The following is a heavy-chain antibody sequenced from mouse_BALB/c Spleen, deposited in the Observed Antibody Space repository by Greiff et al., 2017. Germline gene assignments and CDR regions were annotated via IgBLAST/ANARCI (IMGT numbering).Heavy chain of an antibody. CDR1: GYSFTGYN. Sequence: EVQLQQSGPELGKPGASVKISCKASGYSFTGYNMYWVKQSHRKSLEWIGYIDPYNGGTSYNQKSKGKATLTVDKSSSTAYMHLNSLTSEDSAIYYCARGAYYGSSYGFDYWGQGTTLTVSS. J-gene: IGHJ2*01. CDR3: ARGAYYGSSYGFDY. V-gene: IGHV1S135*01. D-gene: IGHD1-1*01. CDR2: IDPYNGGT.